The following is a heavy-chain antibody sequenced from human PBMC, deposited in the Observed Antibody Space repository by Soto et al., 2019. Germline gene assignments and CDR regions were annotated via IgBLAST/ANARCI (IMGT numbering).Heavy chain of an antibody. CDR1: GFTFSSYA. D-gene: IGHD3-22*01. Sequence: QVQLVESGGGVVQPGRSLRLSCAASGFTFSSYAMHWVRQAPGKGLEWVAVISYDGSNKYYADSVKGRFTISRDNSKNTLYLQMNSLRAEDTAVYYCARDAGPYYYDSSGYPFDYWGQGTLVTVSS. V-gene: IGHV3-30-3*01. CDR2: ISYDGSNK. CDR3: ARDAGPYYYDSSGYPFDY. J-gene: IGHJ4*02.